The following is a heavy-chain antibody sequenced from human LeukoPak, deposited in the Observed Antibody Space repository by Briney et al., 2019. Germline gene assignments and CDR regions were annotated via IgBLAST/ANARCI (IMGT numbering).Heavy chain of an antibody. CDR1: GYTFTSYY. CDR2: LNPSGGST. V-gene: IGHV1-46*01. Sequence: VASVKDSCKASGYTFTSYYMHWVRQTVAQGLEWMALLNPSGGSTSYAQKFQGRVTMTRDTSTSTVYMELSSLRSEDTAVYYCARGPSIAARPYYFDYWGQGTLVTVSS. J-gene: IGHJ4*02. CDR3: ARGPSIAARPYYFDY. D-gene: IGHD6-6*01.